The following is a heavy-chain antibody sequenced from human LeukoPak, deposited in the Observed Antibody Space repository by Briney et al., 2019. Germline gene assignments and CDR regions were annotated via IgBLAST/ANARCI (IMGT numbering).Heavy chain of an antibody. Sequence: GGSLRLSCLTSGFTLSTNAMSWVRQAPGKGLEWISGISGSGASTYYADSVKGRFTISRDDSRNTLYLQMNSLRGGDTAVYYCAKDVGKWESLHFFDYWGQGTLVTVSS. J-gene: IGHJ4*02. V-gene: IGHV3-23*01. D-gene: IGHD1-26*01. CDR1: GFTLSTNA. CDR3: AKDVGKWESLHFFDY. CDR2: ISGSGAST.